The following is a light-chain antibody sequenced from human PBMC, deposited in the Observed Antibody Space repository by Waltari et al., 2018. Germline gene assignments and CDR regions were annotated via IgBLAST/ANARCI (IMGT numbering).Light chain of an antibody. CDR2: GAS. CDR3: QQSYSTSMYT. J-gene: IGKJ2*01. V-gene: IGKV1-39*01. Sequence: DIQMXQXPSSXSASVGARVTIICRSSESISVYLNSYQHKPGQAPKLLIFGASFLQGGVPSRFSGSGSGTDFSLTISHVEPEDYATYYCQQSYSTSMYTFGQGTKLEIK. CDR1: ESISVY.